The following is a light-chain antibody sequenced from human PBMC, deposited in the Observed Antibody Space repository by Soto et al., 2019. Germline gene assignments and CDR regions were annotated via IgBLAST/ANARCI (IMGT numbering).Light chain of an antibody. J-gene: IGLJ3*02. CDR3: LLTNRSARV. CDR2: DTT. CDR1: SCAVPSGLY. V-gene: IGLV7-46*01. Sequence: QAVVTQAPSLTVSPGGTVTLTCGSSSCAVPSGLYPHWLQQKPGQAPMTLIYDTTNKHSWTPARFSGSRLGGKAALTISGAQAEDEADYYCLLTNRSARVFGGGTKLTVL.